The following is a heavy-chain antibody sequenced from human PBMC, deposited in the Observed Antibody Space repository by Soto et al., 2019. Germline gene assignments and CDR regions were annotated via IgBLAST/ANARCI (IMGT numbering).Heavy chain of an antibody. Sequence: WGTLRQPPGKGLEWIGSIYYSGSSYYHPSLKSRVTISVDTSKNQFSLKLSSVTAADTAVYYCASQDIVVVPFFFQAEDGIRDL. CDR2: IYYSGSS. CDR3: ASQDIVVVPFFFQAEDGIRDL. J-gene: IGHJ2*01. V-gene: IGHV4-39*01. D-gene: IGHD2-2*01.